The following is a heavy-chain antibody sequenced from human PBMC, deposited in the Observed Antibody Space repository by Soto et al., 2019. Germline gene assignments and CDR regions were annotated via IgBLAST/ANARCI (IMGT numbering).Heavy chain of an antibody. V-gene: IGHV3-30*03. J-gene: IGHJ5*02. CDR2: ISYDGSRQ. D-gene: IGHD3-10*01. CDR1: GFAFSSYG. CDR3: VRERGYVHASVRSS. Sequence: QAQLVESGGGVVQPGRSLRLSCAASGFAFSSYGMHWVRQAPGTGLERVAVISYDGSRQHYADSVKGRFTIASDNSKKMLPLQTSSLRAEDTAVYYCVRERGYVHASVRSSWGQGTLV.